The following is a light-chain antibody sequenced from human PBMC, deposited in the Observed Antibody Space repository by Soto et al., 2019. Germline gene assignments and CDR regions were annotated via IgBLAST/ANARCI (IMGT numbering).Light chain of an antibody. CDR2: DVS. CDR1: SSDVGGYNY. CDR3: SSYTSSSTGV. J-gene: IGLJ1*01. V-gene: IGLV2-14*01. Sequence: SALTRPASVSGSPGESITISCTGTSSDVGGYNYVSWYQQHPGKAPKLMIYDVSNRPSGVSNRFSGSKSGNTASLTISGLQAEDEADYYCSSYTSSSTGVFGTGTKVTVL.